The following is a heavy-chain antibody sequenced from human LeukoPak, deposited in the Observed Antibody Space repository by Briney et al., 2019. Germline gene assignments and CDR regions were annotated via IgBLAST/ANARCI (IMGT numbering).Heavy chain of an antibody. CDR3: AREAAGYSYGWGGYYYYMDV. CDR2: IYHSGST. J-gene: IGHJ6*03. CDR1: GGSLSSSSYY. Sequence: SETLSLTCTDSGGSLSSSSYYWGWIRQPPGKGLEWIGRIYHSGSTYYNPSLKSRVTIAVETPKNQFSLKLSSVTAADTAVYYCAREAAGYSYGWGGYYYYMDVWGKGTTVTVSS. V-gene: IGHV4-39*07. D-gene: IGHD5-18*01.